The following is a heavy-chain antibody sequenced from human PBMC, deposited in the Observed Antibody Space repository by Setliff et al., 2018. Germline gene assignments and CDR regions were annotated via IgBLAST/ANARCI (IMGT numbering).Heavy chain of an antibody. V-gene: IGHV4-38-2*02. D-gene: IGHD6-19*01. J-gene: IGHJ6*03. CDR3: AREQWLDPPGYYYMDV. CDR1: GYSISSGYY. CDR2: IYHSGST. Sequence: SETLSLTCAVSGYSISSGYYWGWIRQPPGKGLEWIGSIYHSGSTYYNPSLKSRVTISVDTSKNQFSLRLSSVTAADMAVYYCAREQWLDPPGYYYMDVWAKGTTVTVSS.